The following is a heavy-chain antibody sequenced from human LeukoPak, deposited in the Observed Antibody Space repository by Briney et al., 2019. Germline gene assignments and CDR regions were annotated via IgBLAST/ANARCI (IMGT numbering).Heavy chain of an antibody. J-gene: IGHJ4*02. Sequence: GGSLRLSCAASGFAFSRSGMHWVRQAPGKGLEWVAVVWYDGSNKHYADYVKGRFTISRDNSNNTLYLQMNSLRAEDTAVYYCARDPKYSNSWFFDYWGQGTLVTVSS. V-gene: IGHV3-33*01. CDR2: VWYDGSNK. CDR1: GFAFSRSG. D-gene: IGHD6-13*01. CDR3: ARDPKYSNSWFFDY.